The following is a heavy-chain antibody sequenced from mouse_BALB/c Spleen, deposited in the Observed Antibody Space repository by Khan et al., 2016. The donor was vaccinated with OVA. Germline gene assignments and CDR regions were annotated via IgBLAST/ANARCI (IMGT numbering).Heavy chain of an antibody. CDR1: GFTFSSYA. Sequence: EVQLQESGGGLVKPGGSLQLSCAASGFTFSSYAMSWVRQTPEKRLEWVATISSGGTYTYYPDSVKGRFTISRDNAKNTLYLQMSSLRSEDTAMYYCARTPGYYGSNYLDYWGQGTTLTASS. D-gene: IGHD1-1*01. CDR2: ISSGGTYT. V-gene: IGHV5-9-3*01. J-gene: IGHJ2*01. CDR3: ARTPGYYGSNYLDY.